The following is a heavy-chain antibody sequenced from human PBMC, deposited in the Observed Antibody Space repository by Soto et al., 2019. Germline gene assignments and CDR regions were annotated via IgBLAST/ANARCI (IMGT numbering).Heavy chain of an antibody. J-gene: IGHJ6*02. CDR3: ARDDRDSSGYYLLYYYGMDV. Sequence: SETLSLTCTVSGGSISSYYWSWIRQPPGKGLEWIGYIYYSGSTNYNPSLKSRVTMTRDTSISTAYMELSRLRSDDTAVYYCARDDRDSSGYYLLYYYGMDVWGQGTTVTVSS. D-gene: IGHD3-22*01. CDR2: IYYSGST. CDR1: GGSISSYY. V-gene: IGHV4-59*01.